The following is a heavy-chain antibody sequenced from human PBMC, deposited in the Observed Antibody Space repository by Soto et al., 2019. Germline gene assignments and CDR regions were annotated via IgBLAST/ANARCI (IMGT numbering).Heavy chain of an antibody. D-gene: IGHD3-3*01. J-gene: IGHJ6*03. CDR3: ASTYYDFWSGYLDPDYYYYYMDV. CDR1: GFTVSSNY. Sequence: GGSLRLSCAASGFTVSSNYMSWVRQAPGKGLEWVSYISSSSSTIYYADSVKGRFTISGDNAKNSLYLQMKSLRGEDTAVYYCASTYYDFWSGYLDPDYYYYYMDVRGKGTTVTVSS. V-gene: IGHV3-48*01. CDR2: ISSSSSTI.